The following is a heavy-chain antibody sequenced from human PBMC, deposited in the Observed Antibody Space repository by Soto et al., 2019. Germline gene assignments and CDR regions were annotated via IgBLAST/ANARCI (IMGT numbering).Heavy chain of an antibody. CDR1: GDSISSNQ. CDR3: ARDGDGRMTTNPYYYNGMDV. CDR2: VAHSGGT. V-gene: IGHV4-59*01. D-gene: IGHD4-4*01. J-gene: IGHJ6*02. Sequence: SETLSLTCTVSGDSISSNQWGWIRQAPGKGLEWIGYVAHSGGTNYNPSLQSRLTVSKDMSRNQFSLTLSSVTAADTAVYYCARDGDGRMTTNPYYYNGMDVWGPGTTVTVSS.